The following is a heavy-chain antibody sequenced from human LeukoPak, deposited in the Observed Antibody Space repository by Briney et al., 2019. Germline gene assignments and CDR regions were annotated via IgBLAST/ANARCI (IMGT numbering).Heavy chain of an antibody. V-gene: IGHV3-48*04. Sequence: GGSLRLSCAASGFTFSAYAMAWVRQAPGKGLECVSHITTGGSSTFHADSVKGRFTISRDNAKNSLYLQMNSLRGEDTAVYYCARVRYDSGWYDYWGQGALVIVSS. J-gene: IGHJ4*02. D-gene: IGHD6-19*01. CDR1: GFTFSAYA. CDR2: ITTGGSST. CDR3: ARVRYDSGWYDY.